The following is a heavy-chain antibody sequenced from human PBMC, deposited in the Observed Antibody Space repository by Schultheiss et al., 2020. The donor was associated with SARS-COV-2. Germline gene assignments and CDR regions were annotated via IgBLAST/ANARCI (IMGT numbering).Heavy chain of an antibody. CDR2: ISYDGSNK. CDR3: ARVGYCSGGSCYSYYYYGMDV. V-gene: IGHV3-30-3*01. D-gene: IGHD2-15*01. CDR1: GFTFSSYA. Sequence: GESLKISCAASGFTFSSYAMHWVRQAPGKGLEWVAVISYDGSNKYYADYVKGRFTISRDNSKNTLYLQMNSLRAEDTAVYYCARVGYCSGGSCYSYYYYGMDVWGQGTTVTVSS. J-gene: IGHJ6*02.